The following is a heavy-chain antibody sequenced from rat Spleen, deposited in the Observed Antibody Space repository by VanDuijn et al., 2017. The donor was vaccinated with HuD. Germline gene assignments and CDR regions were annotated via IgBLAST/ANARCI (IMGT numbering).Heavy chain of an antibody. J-gene: IGHJ3*01. CDR3: ASLTTEGNWFAY. Sequence: EVQLVESGGGLVQPGRSLKLSCAASGFTFSDYYMAWVRQTPTKGLEWVASISTGGGNTYYRDSVKGRFTISRDNAKSTLYLQMDSLRSEDTATYYCASLTTEGNWFAYWGQGTLVTVSS. CDR1: GFTFSDYY. CDR2: ISTGGGNT. D-gene: IGHD1-11*01. V-gene: IGHV5-25*01.